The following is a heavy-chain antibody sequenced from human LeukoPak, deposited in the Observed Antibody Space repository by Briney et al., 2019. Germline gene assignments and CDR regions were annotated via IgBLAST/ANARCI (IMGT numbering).Heavy chain of an antibody. D-gene: IGHD6-13*01. CDR2: IYYSGST. CDR3: ARHRQQLVDY. CDR1: GYSISSGYY. V-gene: IGHV4-38-2*01. Sequence: SETLSLTCAVSGYSISSGYYWGWIRQPPGKGLEWIGSIYYSGSTYYNPSLKSRVTISIDTSKNQFSLKLSSVTAADTAVYYCARHRQQLVDYWGQGTLVTVSS. J-gene: IGHJ4*02.